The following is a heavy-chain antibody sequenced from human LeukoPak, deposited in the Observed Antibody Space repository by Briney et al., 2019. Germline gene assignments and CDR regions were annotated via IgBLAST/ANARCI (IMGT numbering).Heavy chain of an antibody. CDR2: VFYSGST. CDR3: ARMYYYDSSGVYGHNWFDP. Sequence: SETLSLTCTFSGGSIISSDYDWGWVRQPPGKGREWIGCVFYSGSTYYKPSHKSRVIISVVASKNHFSLKLTSVTAADTAVSYCARMYYYDSSGVYGHNWFDPWGPGTIVTASS. J-gene: IGHJ5*02. D-gene: IGHD3-22*01. CDR1: GGSIISSDYD. V-gene: IGHV4-39*02.